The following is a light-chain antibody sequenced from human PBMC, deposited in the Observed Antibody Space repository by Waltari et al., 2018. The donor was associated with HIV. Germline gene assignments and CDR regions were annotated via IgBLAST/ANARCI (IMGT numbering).Light chain of an antibody. J-gene: IGKJ1*01. V-gene: IGKV1-16*01. CDR2: SAS. CDR3: QQYNSYPQT. CDR1: QGIINF. Sequence: IQMTQSPASLSASVGARVTITCRASQGIINFLAWFQQKPGKAPNSLIFSASTLHPGVPSRFSGSGSGTDFTLTISNLQFEDFATYYCQQYNSYPQTFAQGTKV.